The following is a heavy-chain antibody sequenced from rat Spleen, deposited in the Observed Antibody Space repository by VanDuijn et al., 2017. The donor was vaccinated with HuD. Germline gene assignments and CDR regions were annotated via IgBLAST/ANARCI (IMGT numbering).Heavy chain of an antibody. CDR3: ARQVTTVATYYFDY. V-gene: IGHV5-27*01. CDR1: GFTFSNYY. CDR2: ISTGGGST. Sequence: EVQLVESGGGLVQPGRSLKLSCAASGFTFSNYYMAWVRQAPTKGLEWVAYISTGGGSTYYRDSVKGRFTISRDNAKSTLYLQMDSLRSEDTATYYCARQVTTVATYYFDYWGQGVMVTVSS. J-gene: IGHJ2*01. D-gene: IGHD1-3*01.